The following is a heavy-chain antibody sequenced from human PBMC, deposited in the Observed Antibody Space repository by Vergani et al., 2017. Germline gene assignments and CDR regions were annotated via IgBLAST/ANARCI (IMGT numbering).Heavy chain of an antibody. CDR3: AREGAGYSSSWYRGGFDT. Sequence: QVQLQESGPGLVKPSETLSLTCTVSGGSISSYYWSWIRQPPGKGLEWIGYIYYSGSTNYNPSLKSRVTISVDTSKNQFSLKLSSVTAADTAVYYCAREGAGYSSSWYRGGFDTWGQGTLVTVSS. J-gene: IGHJ5*02. CDR2: IYYSGST. CDR1: GGSISSYY. V-gene: IGHV4-59*01. D-gene: IGHD6-13*01.